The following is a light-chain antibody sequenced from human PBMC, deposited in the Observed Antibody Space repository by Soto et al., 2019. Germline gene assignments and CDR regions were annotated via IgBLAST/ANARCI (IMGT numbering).Light chain of an antibody. Sequence: AIQMTQSPSSLSACVGDRVTITCRASQAIRNRLGWYQQKPGKAPKLLIYAASSLQSGVPSRFSGSGSGTDFTLTISCLQPEDFATYYCLQDYNYPWTFGQGTRVDI. CDR1: QAIRNR. V-gene: IGKV1-6*01. CDR2: AAS. CDR3: LQDYNYPWT. J-gene: IGKJ1*01.